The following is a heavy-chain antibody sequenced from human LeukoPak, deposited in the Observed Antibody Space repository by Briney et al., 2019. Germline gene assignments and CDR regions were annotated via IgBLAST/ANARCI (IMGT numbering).Heavy chain of an antibody. J-gene: IGHJ4*02. Sequence: PSETLSLTCTVSGGSISSYYWSWIRQPAGKGLEWIGYIYYSGSTNYNPSLKSRVTISVDTSKNQFSLKLSSVTAADTAVYYCARHGVTMIVEGYFDYWGQGTLVTVSS. CDR3: ARHGVTMIVEGYFDY. CDR2: IYYSGST. D-gene: IGHD3-22*01. V-gene: IGHV4-59*08. CDR1: GGSISSYY.